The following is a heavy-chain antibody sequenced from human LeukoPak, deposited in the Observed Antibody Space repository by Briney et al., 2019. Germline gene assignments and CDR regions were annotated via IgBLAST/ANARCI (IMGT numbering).Heavy chain of an antibody. J-gene: IGHJ4*02. D-gene: IGHD2-15*01. CDR2: IWYDGSNK. Sequence: GGSLRLSCAASGFTFSSYGMHWVRQAPGKGLEWVAVIWYDGSNKYYADSVKGRFTISRDNSKNTLYLQMNSLRAEDTAVYYCARTGDKWSKTYFDYWGQGTLVTVSS. V-gene: IGHV3-33*08. CDR3: ARTGDKWSKTYFDY. CDR1: GFTFSSYG.